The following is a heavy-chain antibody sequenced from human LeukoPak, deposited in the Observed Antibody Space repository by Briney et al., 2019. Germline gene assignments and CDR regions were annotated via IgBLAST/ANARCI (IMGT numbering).Heavy chain of an antibody. V-gene: IGHV3-30-3*01. Sequence: GGSLRLSCAAPGFTFSSYAMHWVGQAPGKGLGWVAVILYDGSNKYYADSVKGRFTISRDNSKNTLYLQMNSLRAEDTAVYYCARGPERTGVGTRYYYDMDVWGQGTTVTVSS. CDR2: ILYDGSNK. CDR1: GFTFSSYA. D-gene: IGHD2-8*01. CDR3: ARGPERTGVGTRYYYDMDV. J-gene: IGHJ6*02.